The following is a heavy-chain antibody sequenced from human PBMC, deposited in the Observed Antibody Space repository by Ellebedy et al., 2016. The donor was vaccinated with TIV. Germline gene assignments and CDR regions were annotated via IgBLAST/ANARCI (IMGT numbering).Heavy chain of an antibody. V-gene: IGHV4-34*01. CDR2: INHSGST. CDR3: AREGGNWYYYYYMDV. Sequence: SETLSLXCAVYGGSFSGYYWSWIRQPPGKGLEWIGEINHSGSTNYNPSLKSRVTISVDASKNQFSLKLSSVTAADTAVYYCAREGGNWYYYYYMDVWGKGTTVTVSS. D-gene: IGHD4-23*01. J-gene: IGHJ6*03. CDR1: GGSFSGYY.